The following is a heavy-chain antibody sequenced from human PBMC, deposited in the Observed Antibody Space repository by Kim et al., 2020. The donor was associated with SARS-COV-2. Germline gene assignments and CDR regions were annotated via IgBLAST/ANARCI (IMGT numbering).Heavy chain of an antibody. CDR1: GFTFSSYW. Sequence: GGSLRLSCAASGFTFSSYWMHWVRQAPGKGLVLVSRINSDGSSTSYADSVKGRFTISRDNAKNTLYLQMNSLRAEDTAVYYCAREGPFGVGFGWGQGTLVTVSS. CDR2: INSDGSST. D-gene: IGHD3-3*01. CDR3: AREGPFGVGFG. J-gene: IGHJ4*02. V-gene: IGHV3-74*01.